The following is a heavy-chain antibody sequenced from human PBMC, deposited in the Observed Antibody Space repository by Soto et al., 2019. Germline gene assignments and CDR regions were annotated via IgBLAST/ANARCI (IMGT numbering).Heavy chain of an antibody. J-gene: IGHJ6*02. V-gene: IGHV3-30*03. CDR1: GFTCSTHG. CDR2: ISHDGSAK. D-gene: IGHD3-22*01. Sequence: TGGSLRVSCAAAGFTCSTHGRHWVRQAPGKGLEWVAMISHDGSAKHYVDSVKGRFTISRDNSKNTLYLQMNSLRAEDTAVYYCARDAPLRTVVNTDDYYYYGMDVWGQGTTVTVSS. CDR3: ARDAPLRTVVNTDDYYYYGMDV.